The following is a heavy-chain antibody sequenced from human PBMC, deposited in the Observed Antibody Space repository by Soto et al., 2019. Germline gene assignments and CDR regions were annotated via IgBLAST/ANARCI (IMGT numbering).Heavy chain of an antibody. Sequence: EVQLSQSGGGLVQPGGSLRLSCAASGFTFSNFAMRWVRQAPGKGLEWVSDISGSGGSTYYAESVKGRFTISRDNSKNTPVLQMNSLRVEDTAVYYCAKDIVAVGGYETFDFWGQGTMVTVSS. CDR3: AKDIVAVGGYETFDF. V-gene: IGHV3-23*01. D-gene: IGHD5-12*01. J-gene: IGHJ4*02. CDR2: ISGSGGST. CDR1: GFTFSNFA.